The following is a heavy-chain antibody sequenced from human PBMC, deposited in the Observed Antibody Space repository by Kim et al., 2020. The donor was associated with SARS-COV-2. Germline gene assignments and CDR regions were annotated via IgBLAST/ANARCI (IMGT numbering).Heavy chain of an antibody. J-gene: IGHJ6*02. CDR1: GFTFSSYA. D-gene: IGHD1-26*01. CDR2: IWYDGSNK. CDR3: AKVGELNYYYYGMDV. V-gene: IGHV3-33*06. Sequence: GGSLRLSCAASGFTFSSYAMHWVRQAPGKGLEWVAVIWYDGSNKYYADSVKGRFTISRDNSKNTLYLQMNSLRAEDTAVYYCAKVGELNYYYYGMDVWGQGTTVTVSS.